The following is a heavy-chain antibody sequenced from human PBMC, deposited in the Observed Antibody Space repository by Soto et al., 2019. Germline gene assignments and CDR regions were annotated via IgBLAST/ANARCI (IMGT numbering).Heavy chain of an antibody. Sequence: ESLKISCKGSGYSFTSYWISWVRQMPGKGLEWMGRIDPSDSYTNYSLSFQGHVTISADKSISTAYLQWSSLKASDTAMYYRAGRYYGMDVWGQGTTVTVSS. V-gene: IGHV5-10-1*01. CDR2: IDPSDSYT. J-gene: IGHJ6*02. CDR1: GYSFTSYW. CDR3: AGRYYGMDV.